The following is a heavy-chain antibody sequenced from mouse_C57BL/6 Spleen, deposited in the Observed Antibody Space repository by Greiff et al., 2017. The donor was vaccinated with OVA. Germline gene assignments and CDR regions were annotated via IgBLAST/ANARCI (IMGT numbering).Heavy chain of an antibody. V-gene: IGHV1-15*01. J-gene: IGHJ4*01. D-gene: IGHD1-1*01. CDR2: IDPETGGT. Sequence: QVQLKQSGAELVRPGASVTLSCKASGYTFTDYEMHWVKQTPVHGLEWIGAIDPETGGTAYNQKFKGKAILTADKSSSTAYMELRSLTSEDSAVYYCTRKGNYYGSKAMDYWGQGTSVTVSS. CDR1: GYTFTDYE. CDR3: TRKGNYYGSKAMDY.